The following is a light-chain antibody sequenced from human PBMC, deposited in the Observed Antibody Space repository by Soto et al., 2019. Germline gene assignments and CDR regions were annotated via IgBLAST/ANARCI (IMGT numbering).Light chain of an antibody. Sequence: QSVLTQPASVSGFPGQSITISCTGSSSDIGAFNYVAWYQQHPGKAPKLIIHGVTNRPSGVSSRFSGSKSDYTASLTISGLQAEDEADYYCSSYTTAFFYVFGTGTKVTVL. CDR2: GVT. V-gene: IGLV2-14*01. CDR1: SSDIGAFNY. CDR3: SSYTTAFFYV. J-gene: IGLJ1*01.